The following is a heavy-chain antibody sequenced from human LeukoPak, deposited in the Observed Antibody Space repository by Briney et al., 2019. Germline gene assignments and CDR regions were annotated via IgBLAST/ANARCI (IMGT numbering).Heavy chain of an antibody. CDR2: ISGSGGST. CDR1: GFAFSSYA. V-gene: IGHV3-23*01. J-gene: IGHJ4*02. CDR3: AKVWMIVVEVFDY. D-gene: IGHD3-22*01. Sequence: GGSLRLSCAASGFAFSSYAMSWVRQAPGKGLEWVSAISGSGGSTYYADSVKGRFTISRDNSKNTLYLQMNSLRAEDTAVYYCAKVWMIVVEVFDYWGQGTLVTVSS.